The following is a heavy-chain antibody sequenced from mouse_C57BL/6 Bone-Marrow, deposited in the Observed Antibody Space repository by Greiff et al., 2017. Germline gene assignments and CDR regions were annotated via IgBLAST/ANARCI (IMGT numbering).Heavy chain of an antibody. CDR3: ARLYYYGSSSYWYFDV. Sequence: EVKLVESGGGLVQPGGSLKLSCAASGFTFSDYYMYWVRQTPEKRLEWVAYISNGGGSTYYPDTVKGRFTISRDNAKNTLYLQMSRLKSEDTAMYYCARLYYYGSSSYWYFDVWGTGTTVTVSS. CDR1: GFTFSDYY. D-gene: IGHD1-1*01. J-gene: IGHJ1*03. CDR2: ISNGGGST. V-gene: IGHV5-12*01.